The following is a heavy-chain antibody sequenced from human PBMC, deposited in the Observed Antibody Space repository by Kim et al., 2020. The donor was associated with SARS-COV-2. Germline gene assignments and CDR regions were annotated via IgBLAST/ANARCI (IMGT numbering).Heavy chain of an antibody. CDR1: GFTFRTYE. J-gene: IGHJ4*02. CDR2: ISYSGSTK. Sequence: GGSLRLSCAASGFTFRTYEMHWVRQAPGKGLEWVAYISYSGSTKYYGDSVKGRFTISRDNSKNTLYLQVNSLRAEDTAVYYCARGGTVTTFHYWGQET. V-gene: IGHV3-33*05. D-gene: IGHD4-17*01. CDR3: ARGGTVTTFHY.